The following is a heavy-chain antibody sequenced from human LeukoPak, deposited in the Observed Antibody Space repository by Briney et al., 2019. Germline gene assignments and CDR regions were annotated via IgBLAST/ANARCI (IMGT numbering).Heavy chain of an antibody. D-gene: IGHD6-19*01. V-gene: IGHV3-30-3*01. CDR1: GFTFSSYA. CDR2: ISYDGSNK. J-gene: IGHJ6*02. Sequence: GGSLRLSCAASGFTFSSYAMHWVRQAPGKGLEWVAVISYDGSNKYYADSVKGRSTISRDNSKNTLHLQMNSLRAEDTAVYYCARAYSSGWYFAYYGMDVWGQGTTVTVSS. CDR3: ARAYSSGWYFAYYGMDV.